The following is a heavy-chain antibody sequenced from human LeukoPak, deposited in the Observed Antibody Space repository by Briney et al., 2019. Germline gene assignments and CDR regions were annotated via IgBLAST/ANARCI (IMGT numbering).Heavy chain of an antibody. Sequence: GGSLRLSCAASGFTFNNYGMHWVRQAPGEGLEWVAVIWYDGSDKYYADSLKGRFTISRDNSKNTLYLQMNSLRAEDTAVYYCARGRRPDAFDIWGQGTRVTVSS. V-gene: IGHV3-33*01. CDR1: GFTFNNYG. CDR2: IWYDGSDK. CDR3: ARGRRPDAFDI. J-gene: IGHJ3*02.